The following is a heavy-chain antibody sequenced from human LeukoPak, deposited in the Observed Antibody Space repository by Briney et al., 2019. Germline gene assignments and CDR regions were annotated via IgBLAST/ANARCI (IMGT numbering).Heavy chain of an antibody. V-gene: IGHV6-1*01. J-gene: IGHJ1*01. Sequence: SQTLSLTCAISGDSVSSNSAAWNWIRQSPSRSLEWLGRTYYRSKWYNDYAVSVKSRITINPDTSKNQFSLQLNSVTPEDTAVYYCATNHRVGYCSGGSCYHAEYFQHWGQGTLVTVSS. CDR2: TYYRSKWYN. D-gene: IGHD2-15*01. CDR3: ATNHRVGYCSGGSCYHAEYFQH. CDR1: GDSVSSNSAA.